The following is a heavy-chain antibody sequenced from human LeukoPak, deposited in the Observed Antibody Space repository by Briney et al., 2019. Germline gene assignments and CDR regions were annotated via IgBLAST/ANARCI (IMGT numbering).Heavy chain of an antibody. CDR2: KYNSGSA. D-gene: IGHD2-2*01. CDR1: GVSVSDGRYY. J-gene: IGHJ3*01. V-gene: IGHV4-31*03. Sequence: PSETPSLTCNVSGVSVSDGRYYWTWIRQHPGKGLEWIGYKYNSGSAKYNPSLESRLTISIDTSKNQFSLQLSSVTAADTATYYCATPYCRSISCLDVFHVWGQGTRVTVSS. CDR3: ATPYCRSISCLDVFHV.